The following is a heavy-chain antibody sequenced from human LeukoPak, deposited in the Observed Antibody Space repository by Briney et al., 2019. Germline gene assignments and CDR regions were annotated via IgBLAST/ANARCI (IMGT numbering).Heavy chain of an antibody. CDR2: IKQDGSQ. V-gene: IGHV3-7*03. CDR1: GFTFSRHW. D-gene: IGHD2-8*01. Sequence: GGSLRLSCAASGFTFSRHWMGWVRQAPGKGPEWVASIKQDGSQYYADSVKGRFTISRDNSKNTLYLQMNSLRAEDTAVYYCAREDIVPRGFDPWGQGTLVTVSS. J-gene: IGHJ5*02. CDR3: AREDIVPRGFDP.